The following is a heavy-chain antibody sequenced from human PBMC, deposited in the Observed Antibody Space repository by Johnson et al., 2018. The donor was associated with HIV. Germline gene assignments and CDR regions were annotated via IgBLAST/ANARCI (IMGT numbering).Heavy chain of an antibody. Sequence: QVQLVESGGGVVQPGRSLRLSCAASGFTSSDYYMSWIRQAPGKGLEWVSYISSSGSTMHFAASVKGRFTISRDNAKNSLYLQMNSLRAEDTAVYYCARDWGPDSSSWYGIWGQGTMVTVSS. CDR1: GFTSSDYY. V-gene: IGHV3-11*04. CDR2: ISSSGSTM. CDR3: ARDWGPDSSSWYGI. D-gene: IGHD6-13*01. J-gene: IGHJ3*02.